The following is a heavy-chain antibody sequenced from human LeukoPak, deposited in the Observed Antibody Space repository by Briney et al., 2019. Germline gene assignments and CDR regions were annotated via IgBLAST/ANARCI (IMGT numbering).Heavy chain of an antibody. CDR3: AKDNYYPHYDFWSGYYAFDI. CDR2: ISGSGGST. J-gene: IGHJ3*02. V-gene: IGHV3-23*01. Sequence: GGSLRLSCAASRFTFSSYAMSWVRQAPGKGLEWVSAISGSGGSTYYADSVKGRFTISRDNSKNTLYLQMNSLRAEDTAVYYCAKDNYYPHYDFWSGYYAFDIWGQGTMVTVSS. D-gene: IGHD3-3*01. CDR1: RFTFSSYA.